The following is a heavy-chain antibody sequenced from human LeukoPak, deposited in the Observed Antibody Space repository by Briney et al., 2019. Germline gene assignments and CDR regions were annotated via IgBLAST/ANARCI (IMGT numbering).Heavy chain of an antibody. CDR2: INHSGST. J-gene: IGHJ6*02. D-gene: IGHD5-18*01. V-gene: IGHV4-34*01. Sequence: KPSETLSLTCAVYGGSFSGYYWSWTRQPPGKGLEWIGEINHSGSTNYNPSLKSRVTISVDTSKNQFSLKLSSVTAADTAVYYCARGVDTAMVGSYYYYGMDVWGQGTTVTVSS. CDR3: ARGVDTAMVGSYYYYGMDV. CDR1: GGSFSGYY.